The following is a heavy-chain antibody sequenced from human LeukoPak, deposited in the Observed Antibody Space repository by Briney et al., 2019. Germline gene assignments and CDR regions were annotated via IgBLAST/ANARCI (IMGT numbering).Heavy chain of an antibody. J-gene: IGHJ4*02. CDR3: ARLLVTRGVIDY. Sequence: SETLSLTCTVSGGSISSSSYYWGWIRQPPGKGLEWIGSIYYSGGTYYNPSLKSRVTISVDTSKNQFSLKLSSVTAADTAVYYCARLLVTRGVIDYWGQGTLVTVSS. D-gene: IGHD3-10*01. V-gene: IGHV4-39*07. CDR2: IYYSGGT. CDR1: GGSISSSSYY.